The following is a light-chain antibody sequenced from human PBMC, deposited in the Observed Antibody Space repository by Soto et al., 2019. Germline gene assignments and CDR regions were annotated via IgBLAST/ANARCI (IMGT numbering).Light chain of an antibody. CDR1: SSDVGGYKY. CDR3: SSYAGSSTFYV. V-gene: IGLV2-8*01. Sequence: QSALTQPPSASGSPGQSVTISCTGTSSDVGGYKYVSWYQQHPGKAPKLIIYDVTKRPSGVPDRFSGSKSGNTASLTVSGLQADDEADYYCSSYAGSSTFYVFGAGTKLTVL. J-gene: IGLJ1*01. CDR2: DVT.